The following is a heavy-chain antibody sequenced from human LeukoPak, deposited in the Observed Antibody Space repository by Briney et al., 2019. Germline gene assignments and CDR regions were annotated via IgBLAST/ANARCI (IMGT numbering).Heavy chain of an antibody. V-gene: IGHV4-39*07. D-gene: IGHD5-12*01. Sequence: SETLSLTCTVSGDSISTSNSYWGWIRQPPGKGLEWIGSIYYSGNTYYNASLKSRVTISVDTSKNQFSLKLSSVTAADTAMYYCARVSGYDWESFYDYWGQGSLVTVSS. CDR1: GDSISTSNSY. CDR3: ARVSGYDWESFYDY. J-gene: IGHJ4*02. CDR2: IYYSGNT.